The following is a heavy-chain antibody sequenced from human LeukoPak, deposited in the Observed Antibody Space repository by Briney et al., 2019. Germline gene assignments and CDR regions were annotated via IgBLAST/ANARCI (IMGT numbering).Heavy chain of an antibody. D-gene: IGHD2-2*01. J-gene: IGHJ6*02. CDR3: ERYCSSTSCSKYYYYGMDV. Sequence: SETLSLTCTVSGGSISSDYWSWIRQPPGKGLEWSGDIYDSGSTNYNPSLKSRVTTSVDPSKTPFSPKLSSVTAEDTAVYYCERYCSSTSCSKYYYYGMDVWGQGTTVTVSS. CDR2: IYDSGST. CDR1: GGSISSDY. V-gene: IGHV4-59*01.